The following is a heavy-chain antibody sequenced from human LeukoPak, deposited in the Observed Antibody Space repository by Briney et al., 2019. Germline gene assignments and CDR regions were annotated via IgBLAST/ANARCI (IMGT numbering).Heavy chain of an antibody. CDR1: GGSFSGYY. V-gene: IGHV4-34*01. CDR3: ARGYSSSWYVWSWFDP. J-gene: IGHJ5*02. CDR2: INHSGST. D-gene: IGHD6-13*01. Sequence: SETLSLTCAVYGGSFSGYYWSLIRQPPGKGLEWIGEINHSGSTNYNPSLKSRVTISVDTSKNQFSLKLSSVTAADTAVYYCARGYSSSWYVWSWFDPWGQGTLVTVSS.